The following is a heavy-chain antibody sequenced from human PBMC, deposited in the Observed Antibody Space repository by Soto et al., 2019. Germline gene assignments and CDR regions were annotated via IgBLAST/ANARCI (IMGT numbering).Heavy chain of an antibody. Sequence: QVQLVQSGAEVKKPGSSVKVSCKASGGTFSSYAISWVRQAPGQGLEWMGGIIPIFGTANYAQKFQGRVTIAADASTSTAYMELSSLRSEDTAVYYCAIVAHVVAATDDAFDIWGQVTMVTVSS. J-gene: IGHJ3*02. CDR1: GGTFSSYA. CDR3: AIVAHVVAATDDAFDI. V-gene: IGHV1-69*12. D-gene: IGHD2-15*01. CDR2: IIPIFGTA.